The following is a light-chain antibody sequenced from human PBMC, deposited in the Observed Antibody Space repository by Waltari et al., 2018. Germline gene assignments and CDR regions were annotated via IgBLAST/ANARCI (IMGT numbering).Light chain of an antibody. CDR3: ATWDDSLTNYV. CDR2: RNY. V-gene: IGLV1-47*01. J-gene: IGLJ1*01. Sequence: QSVMTQPPSASGTPGQTVTISCSGGTPNIGCNYVYWYQQLPGTAPKLIVYRNYQRPSGVPARFSGSKSGASASLAISGLQSEDEGDYYCATWDDSLTNYVFGTGTKVTV. CDR1: TPNIGCNY.